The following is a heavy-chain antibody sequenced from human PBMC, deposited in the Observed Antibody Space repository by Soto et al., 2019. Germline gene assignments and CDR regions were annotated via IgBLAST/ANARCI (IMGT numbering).Heavy chain of an antibody. J-gene: IGHJ6*02. CDR3: ARWDSSSWPYYYYYGMDV. CDR1: GYTFTSYD. Sequence: QVQLVQSGAEVKKPGASVNVSCKASGYTFTSYDINWVRQATGQGCEWMGWMNPNSGNTGYAQKFQGRVTMTRNSSISAAYMELSSLRSEDTAVYYCARWDSSSWPYYYYYGMDVWGQGTTVTVSS. D-gene: IGHD6-13*01. V-gene: IGHV1-8*01. CDR2: MNPNSGNT.